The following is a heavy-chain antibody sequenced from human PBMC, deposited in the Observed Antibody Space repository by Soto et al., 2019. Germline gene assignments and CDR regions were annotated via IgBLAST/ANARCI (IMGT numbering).Heavy chain of an antibody. V-gene: IGHV4-61*01. J-gene: IGHJ6*02. D-gene: IGHD2-2*01. CDR3: ARGVDAFFYYGLDV. Sequence: SETLSLTCTVSGGSVSSGSYYWSWIRRPPGKGLEWIAYIYDTGISGYTPSTSYNPSLKSRVTMSVDTSKSQFSLKLTSVTAADTAVYYCARGVDAFFYYGLDVWGQGITVTVSS. CDR1: GGSVSSGSYY. CDR2: IYDTGISGYTPST.